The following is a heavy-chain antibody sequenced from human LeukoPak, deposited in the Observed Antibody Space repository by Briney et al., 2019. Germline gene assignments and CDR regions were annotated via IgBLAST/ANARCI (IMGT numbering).Heavy chain of an antibody. J-gene: IGHJ6*03. V-gene: IGHV3-53*01. CDR3: ARDSGDGDYTPDMDV. CDR2: LYRDGNT. D-gene: IGHD2-21*02. Sequence: GGSLRLSCAASGFTFSDYYMNWIRQAPGKGLEWVSVLYRDGNTYYADSVKGRFTISRDNSKNTLYLQMNNLRAEDTAVYYCARDSGDGDYTPDMDVWGKGTTVTVSS. CDR1: GFTFSDYY.